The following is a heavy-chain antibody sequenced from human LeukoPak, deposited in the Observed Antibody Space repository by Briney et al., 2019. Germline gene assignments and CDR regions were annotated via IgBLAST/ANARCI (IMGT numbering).Heavy chain of an antibody. V-gene: IGHV1-18*01. J-gene: IGHJ4*02. CDR2: IISYSDNP. CDR3: ARELGGGSPPKDSDY. Sequence: GASVKVSCKASGYTFTSYYITWVRQAPGQGLEWMGWIISYSDNPTYARNLQGRVTMTRDTSTSTVYMELSSLRSDDTAVYYCARELGGGSPPKDSDYWGQGTLVTVSS. CDR1: GYTFTSYY. D-gene: IGHD3-16*01.